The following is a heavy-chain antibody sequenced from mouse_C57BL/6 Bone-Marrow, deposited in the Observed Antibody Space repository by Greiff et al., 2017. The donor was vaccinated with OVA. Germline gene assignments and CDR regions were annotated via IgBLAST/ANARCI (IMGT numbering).Heavy chain of an antibody. CDR2: IDPSDSYT. V-gene: IGHV1-59*01. Sequence: VQLQQPGAELVRPGPSVKLSCKASGYTFTSYWMHWVKQRPGQGLEWIGVIDPSDSYTNYNQKFKGKATLTVDTSSSTAYMQLSSLTSEDSAVYYCAVWFAYWGQGTLVTVSA. J-gene: IGHJ3*01. CDR1: GYTFTSYW. CDR3: AVWFAY.